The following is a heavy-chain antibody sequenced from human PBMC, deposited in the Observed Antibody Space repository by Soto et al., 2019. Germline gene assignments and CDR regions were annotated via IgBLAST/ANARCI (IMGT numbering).Heavy chain of an antibody. D-gene: IGHD6-19*01. Sequence: QVQLVQSGAEEKKPGASVKVSCKASGYTFTSYSMHWVRQAPGQRLEWMGWINAGNANTKYSQKFQGRVTITRDSSSSSAYMDLSSLISEVTALSYCVCGCSADYWGQGTLVTLSS. CDR2: INAGNANT. V-gene: IGHV1-3*05. CDR3: VCGCSADY. CDR1: GYTFTSYS. J-gene: IGHJ4*02.